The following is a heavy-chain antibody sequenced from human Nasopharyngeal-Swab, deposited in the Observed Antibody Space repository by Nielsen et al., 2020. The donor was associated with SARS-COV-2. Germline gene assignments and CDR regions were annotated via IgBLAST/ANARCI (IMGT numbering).Heavy chain of an antibody. CDR1: GYTFTSYY. CDR3: ARSRYYDSSGSHWGFDY. V-gene: IGHV1-46*01. Sequence: ASVKVSCKASGYTFTSYYMHWVRQAPGQGLEWMGIINPSGGSTSYAQKFQGRVTMTRDTSTSTVYMELSSLRSEDTAVYYCARSRYYDSSGSHWGFDYWGQGTLVTVSS. J-gene: IGHJ4*02. D-gene: IGHD3-22*01. CDR2: INPSGGST.